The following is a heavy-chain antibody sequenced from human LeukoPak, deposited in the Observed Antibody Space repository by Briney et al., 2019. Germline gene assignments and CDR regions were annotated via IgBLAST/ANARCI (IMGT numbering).Heavy chain of an antibody. J-gene: IGHJ4*02. CDR1: GGSFSGYY. CDR3: ASSSGWYGEFDY. CDR2: INHSGST. Sequence: SETLSLTCAVYGGSFSGYYWSWIRQPPGKGLEWIGEINHSGSTNYNPSLKSRVTISVDKSKNQFSLKLSSVTAADTAVYYCASSSGWYGEFDYWGQGTLVTVSS. V-gene: IGHV4-34*01. D-gene: IGHD6-19*01.